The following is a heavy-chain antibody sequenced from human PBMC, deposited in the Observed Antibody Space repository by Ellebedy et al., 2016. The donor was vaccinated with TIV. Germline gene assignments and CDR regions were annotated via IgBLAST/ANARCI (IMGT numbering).Heavy chain of an antibody. CDR2: INAYNGKT. V-gene: IGHV1-18*04. J-gene: IGHJ4*02. CDR1: GYTFTTYG. CDR3: ARGGQNYFDY. Sequence: ASVKVSXXATGYTFTTYGITWVRQAPGQGLEWMGWINAYNGKTNYAQNLQGRVTMTTDTSTTTAYMELRSLRSGDTAVYYCARGGQNYFDYWGQGTLVTVSS.